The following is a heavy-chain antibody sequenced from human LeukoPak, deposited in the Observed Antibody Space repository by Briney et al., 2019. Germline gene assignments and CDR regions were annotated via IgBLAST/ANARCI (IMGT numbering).Heavy chain of an antibody. Sequence: SETLSLTCTVSAGSMSSSSYSWGWVRQPPGKGLERIGSIYYSRSTYFNPSLKSRVAISVDTSKNQFSLKVSSVTAADTAVYYCAREERYYGSDYWGQGTLVTVSS. CDR1: AGSMSSSSYS. J-gene: IGHJ4*02. CDR3: AREERYYGSDY. D-gene: IGHD3-10*01. CDR2: IYYSRST. V-gene: IGHV4-39*02.